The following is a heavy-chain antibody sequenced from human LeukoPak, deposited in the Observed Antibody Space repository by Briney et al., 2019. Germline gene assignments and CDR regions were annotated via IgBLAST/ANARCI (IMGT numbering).Heavy chain of an antibody. J-gene: IGHJ4*02. CDR3: AKGSVYYYDSSGQAPFDY. Sequence: GRSLRLSCAASGFTFSSYGMHWVRQAPGKGLEWLAVISYDGSNKYYADSVKGRFTISRDNSKNTLYLQMNSLRAEDTAVYYCAKGSVYYYDSSGQAPFDYWGQGTLVTVSS. D-gene: IGHD3-22*01. CDR1: GFTFSSYG. V-gene: IGHV3-30*18. CDR2: ISYDGSNK.